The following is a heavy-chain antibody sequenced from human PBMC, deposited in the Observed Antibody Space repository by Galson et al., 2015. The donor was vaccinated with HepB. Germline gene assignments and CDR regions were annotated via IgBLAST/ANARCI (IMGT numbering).Heavy chain of an antibody. CDR1: GFTFSNYN. V-gene: IGHV3-48*01. J-gene: IGHJ4*02. CDR3: ARDGGTSDYFAY. CDR2: ISASSSSI. Sequence: SLRLSCAASGFTFSNYNMNWVRQAPGKGLEWVSYISASSSSIYYEDSVKGRFTISRDNAKQSLYLQMNSLRAEDTAVYYCARDGGTSDYFAYWVQGTLVTVPS. D-gene: IGHD3-16*01.